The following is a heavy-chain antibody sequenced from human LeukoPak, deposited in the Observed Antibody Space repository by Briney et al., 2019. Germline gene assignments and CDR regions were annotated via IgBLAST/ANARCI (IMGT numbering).Heavy chain of an antibody. CDR2: ISGSGGST. CDR1: GFTFSSYA. Sequence: PGGSLRLSCAASGFTFSSYAMSWVRQAPGKGLEWVSAISGSGGSTYYADSVKGRFTISRDNSKNTLYLQMNSLRAEDTAVYYCAKGATYYYDCSSSYYGVYWGQGTLVTVSS. CDR3: AKGATYYYDCSSSYYGVY. D-gene: IGHD3-22*01. J-gene: IGHJ4*02. V-gene: IGHV3-23*01.